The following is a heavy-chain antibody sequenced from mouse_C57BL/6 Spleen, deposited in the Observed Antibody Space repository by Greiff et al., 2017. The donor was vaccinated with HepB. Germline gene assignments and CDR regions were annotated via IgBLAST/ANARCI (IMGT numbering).Heavy chain of an antibody. D-gene: IGHD2-2*01. CDR1: GYTFTSYW. J-gene: IGHJ4*01. CDR3: ASGIEGYDVYYAMDY. CDR2: IHPNSGST. V-gene: IGHV1-64*01. Sequence: VQLQQPGAELVKPGASVKLSCKASGYTFTSYWMHWVKQRPGQGLEWIGMIHPNSGSTNYNEKFKSKATLTVDKSSSTAYMQLSSLTSEDSAVYYCASGIEGYDVYYAMDYWGQGTSVTVSS.